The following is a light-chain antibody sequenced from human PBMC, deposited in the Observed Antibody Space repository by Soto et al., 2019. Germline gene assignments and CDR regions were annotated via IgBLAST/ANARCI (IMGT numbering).Light chain of an antibody. J-gene: IGKJ4*01. CDR2: DAS. CDR3: QQRSNWPLT. Sequence: EIVMTQSPGTLSVSPGERATLSCRASQSISGNLVWYQQKPGQAPRLLIYDASNRATGIPARFSGSGSGTDFTLTISSLEPEDFAVYYCQQRSNWPLTFGGGTKVDIK. V-gene: IGKV3-11*01. CDR1: QSISGN.